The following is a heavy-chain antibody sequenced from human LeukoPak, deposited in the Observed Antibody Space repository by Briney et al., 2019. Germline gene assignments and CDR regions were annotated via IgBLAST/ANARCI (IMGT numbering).Heavy chain of an antibody. V-gene: IGHV4-4*07. CDR3: ARGVATTQFGGAFDI. CDR1: GGSISSYY. Sequence: SETLSLTCTVSGGSISSYYWSWIGQPAGKGLEWIGRIYTSGSTNYNPSLKSRVTMSVDTSKNQFSLKLSSVTAADTAVYYCARGVATTQFGGAFDIWGQGTMVTVSS. J-gene: IGHJ3*02. CDR2: IYTSGST. D-gene: IGHD5-12*01.